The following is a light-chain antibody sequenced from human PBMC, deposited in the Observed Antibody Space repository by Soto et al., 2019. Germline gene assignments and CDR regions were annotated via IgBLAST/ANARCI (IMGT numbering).Light chain of an antibody. V-gene: IGKV3-15*01. J-gene: IGKJ1*01. CDR2: GAS. CDR1: QSVSSN. CDR3: QQYTNWPPWT. Sequence: EIVMTQSPATLSVSPGERATLSCRASQSVSSNLAWYQQKPGQAPRLLIYGASTGATGIPARFSGSGSGTEFTLTISSLQSEDFAVYYCQQYTNWPPWTFGQGTKVEIK.